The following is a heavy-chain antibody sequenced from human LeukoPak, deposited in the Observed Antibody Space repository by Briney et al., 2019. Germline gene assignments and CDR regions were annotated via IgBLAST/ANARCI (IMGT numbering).Heavy chain of an antibody. CDR1: GFTFSSYW. CDR2: INSDGGST. V-gene: IGHV3-74*01. J-gene: IGHJ3*02. CDR3: ARSAYYYDSSGYHDAFDI. Sequence: PGGSLRLSCAASGFTFSSYWMHWVRQAPGKGLVWVSRINSDGGSTSYADSVKGRFTISRDNAKNTLYLQMNSLRAEDTAVYYCARSAYYYDSSGYHDAFDIWGQGTMVTVSS. D-gene: IGHD3-22*01.